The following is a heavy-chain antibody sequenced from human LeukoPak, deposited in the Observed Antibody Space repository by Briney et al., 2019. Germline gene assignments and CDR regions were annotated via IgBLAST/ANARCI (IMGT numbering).Heavy chain of an antibody. CDR1: GVSISSTSHA. J-gene: IGHJ4*02. CDR3: GRDTHLES. Sequence: SGTLSLTCTVSGVSISSTSHAWGWSRQPPGKGLEWLGNIYNSGSSNYSPSLRSRVSISVDTSKNQFSLRLRPVTAADTAVYYCGRDTHLESWGQGILVTVFS. CDR2: IYNSGSS. V-gene: IGHV4-39*01.